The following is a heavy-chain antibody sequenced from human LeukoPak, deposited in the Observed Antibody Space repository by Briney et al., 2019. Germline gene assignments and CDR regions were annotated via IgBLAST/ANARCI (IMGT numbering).Heavy chain of an antibody. V-gene: IGHV1-69*04. CDR2: IIPILGIA. CDR3: AIGSFAPPRYSSSWHFDY. CDR1: GGTFSSYA. J-gene: IGHJ4*02. Sequence: ASVKVSCKASGGTFSSYAISWVRQAPGQGLEWMGRIIPILGIANYAQKFQGRVTITADKSTSTAYMELSSLRSEDTAVYYCAIGSFAPPRYSSSWHFDYWGQGTLVTVSS. D-gene: IGHD6-13*01.